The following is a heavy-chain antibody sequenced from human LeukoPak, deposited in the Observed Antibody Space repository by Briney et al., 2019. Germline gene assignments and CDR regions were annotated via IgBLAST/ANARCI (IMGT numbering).Heavy chain of an antibody. V-gene: IGHV3-23*01. CDR2: ISGSGGST. CDR3: AKDLAPIRSGYDRYYYGMDV. J-gene: IGHJ6*04. Sequence: GGSLRLSCAASGFTFSSYAMSWVRQAPGKGLEWVSAISGSGGSTYYADSVKGRFTISRDNSKNTLYLQMNSLRAEDTAVYYCAKDLAPIRSGYDRYYYGMDVWGKGTTVTVSS. CDR1: GFTFSSYA. D-gene: IGHD5-12*01.